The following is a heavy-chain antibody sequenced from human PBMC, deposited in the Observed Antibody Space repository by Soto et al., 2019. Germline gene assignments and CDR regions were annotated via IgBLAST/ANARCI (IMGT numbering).Heavy chain of an antibody. V-gene: IGHV4-61*01. CDR1: GGSVSGGSYQ. CDR2: VHFSGGT. CDR3: ARDNMATFDYHYSGWMS. J-gene: IGHJ6*02. Sequence: PSETLSLTCSVSGGSVSGGSYQWTWIRQAPGKGLEWIGYVHFSGGTNYNPSLESRVTISIDTSRDQFSLKLTSLTAADTAVYFCARDNMATFDYHYSGWMSGAKGRRSPSP. D-gene: IGHD5-12*01.